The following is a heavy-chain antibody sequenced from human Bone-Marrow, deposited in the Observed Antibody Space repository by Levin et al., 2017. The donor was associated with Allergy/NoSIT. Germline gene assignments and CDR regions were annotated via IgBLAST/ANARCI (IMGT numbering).Heavy chain of an antibody. V-gene: IGHV4-59*01. CDR2: VYYSGST. Sequence: SETLSLTCTVSGGSISSYYWSWIRQPPGKGLEWIGYVYYSGSTKYNPSLKSRVTITVDTSKNKFTLKLRSVTVADTAVYYCARATRSSLIHYFDYWGQGTLVTVSS. D-gene: IGHD6-13*01. CDR1: GGSISSYY. J-gene: IGHJ4*02. CDR3: ARATRSSLIHYFDY.